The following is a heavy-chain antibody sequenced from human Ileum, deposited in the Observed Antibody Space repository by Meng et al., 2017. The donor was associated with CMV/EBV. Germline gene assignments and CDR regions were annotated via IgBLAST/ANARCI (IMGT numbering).Heavy chain of an antibody. CDR2: ISSSGSTI. Sequence: GESLKISCAASGFTFSSYEMNWVRQAPGKGLEWVSYISSSGSTIYYADSVKGRFTISRDNAKNSLYLQMNSLRAEDTAVYYCARSKNDFWSGYYYGMDVWGQGTTVTVSS. CDR1: GFTFSSYE. D-gene: IGHD3-3*01. J-gene: IGHJ6*02. CDR3: ARSKNDFWSGYYYGMDV. V-gene: IGHV3-48*03.